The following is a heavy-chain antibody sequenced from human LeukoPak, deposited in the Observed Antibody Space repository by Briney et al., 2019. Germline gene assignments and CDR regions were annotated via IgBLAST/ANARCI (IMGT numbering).Heavy chain of an antibody. V-gene: IGHV5-51*01. Sequence: GESLKISCKGSGYSFTSYWIGWVRQMPGKGLEWMGIIYPGDSDTRYSPSFQGQVTISADKSISTAYLQWSSLRASDTAMYYCARISSSSWGAFDIWGQGTMVTVSS. J-gene: IGHJ3*02. CDR2: IYPGDSDT. CDR3: ARISSSSWGAFDI. CDR1: GYSFTSYW. D-gene: IGHD6-13*01.